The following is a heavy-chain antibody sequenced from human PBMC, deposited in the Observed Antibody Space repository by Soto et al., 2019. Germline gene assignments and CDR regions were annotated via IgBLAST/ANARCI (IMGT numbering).Heavy chain of an antibody. D-gene: IGHD2-8*01. CDR2: IKQDGSEK. CDR1: GFTFSSYW. CDR3: ARDPPDAVYASDY. V-gene: IGHV3-7*01. Sequence: GGSLRLSCAASGFTFSSYWMSWVRQAPGKGLEWVANIKQDGSEKYYVDSVKGRFTISRDNAKNSLYLQMNSLRAEDTAVYYCARDPPDAVYASDYWGQGTLVTVSS. J-gene: IGHJ4*02.